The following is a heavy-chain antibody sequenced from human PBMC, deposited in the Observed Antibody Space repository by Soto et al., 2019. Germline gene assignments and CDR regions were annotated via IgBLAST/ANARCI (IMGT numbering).Heavy chain of an antibody. CDR2: ISAYNGNT. D-gene: IGHD2-2*01. V-gene: IGHV1-18*01. CDR3: ARVRGDIVVVPAATPYYYYGMDV. Sequence: QVQLVPSGAEVKQPGASVKVSCKASGYTFTSYGISWVRQAPGQGLEWMGWISAYNGNTNYAQKLQGRVTMTTDTSTSTAYMELRSLRSDGTAVYYCARVRGDIVVVPAATPYYYYGMDVWGQGTTVTVSS. J-gene: IGHJ6*02. CDR1: GYTFTSYG.